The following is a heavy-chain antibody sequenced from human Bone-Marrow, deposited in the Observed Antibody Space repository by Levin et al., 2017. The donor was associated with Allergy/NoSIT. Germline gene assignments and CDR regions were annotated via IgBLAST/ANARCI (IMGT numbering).Heavy chain of an antibody. Sequence: GESLKISCAASGFIFSNNWMGWVRQAPGKGLEWVANIKQDGSQRNYMDSVKGRFTISRDNARNSLYLEMISLRAEDTAVYYCARWGYRSGWYYFDYWGQGTLVTVSS. J-gene: IGHJ4*02. V-gene: IGHV3-7*01. CDR2: IKQDGSQR. CDR1: GFIFSNNW. D-gene: IGHD6-19*01. CDR3: ARWGYRSGWYYFDY.